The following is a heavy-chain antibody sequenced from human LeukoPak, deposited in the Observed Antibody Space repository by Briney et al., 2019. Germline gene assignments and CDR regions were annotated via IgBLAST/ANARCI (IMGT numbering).Heavy chain of an antibody. V-gene: IGHV1-58*01. J-gene: IGHJ4*02. CDR3: AAPYSSTWFDY. CDR1: GFTFTSRSA. Sequence: GASVKVSCKASGFTFTSRSAVQWVRQARGQRLEWIGWIVVGSGNTNYAQKFKERVTITRDMSTSTSYMELSSLRSEDTAVYYCAAPYSSTWFDYWGQGTLVTVSS. CDR2: IVVGSGNT. D-gene: IGHD6-13*01.